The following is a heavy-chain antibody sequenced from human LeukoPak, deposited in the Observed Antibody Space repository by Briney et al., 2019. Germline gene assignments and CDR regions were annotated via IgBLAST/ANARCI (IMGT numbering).Heavy chain of an antibody. V-gene: IGHV4-30-4*02. D-gene: IGHD4-17*01. J-gene: IGHJ4*02. Sequence: SETMSLTCTVSGGSLSSGDYYWSWIRQPPGKGLEWIGYIYYSGSTYYNPSLKSRVTISVDTSKNQFSLKLSSGTAADTAVYYCARGAYGDYSLHWGQGTLVTVSS. CDR1: GGSLSSGDYY. CDR2: IYYSGST. CDR3: ARGAYGDYSLH.